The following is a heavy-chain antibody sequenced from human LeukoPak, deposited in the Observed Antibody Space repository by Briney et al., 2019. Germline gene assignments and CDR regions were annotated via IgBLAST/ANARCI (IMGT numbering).Heavy chain of an antibody. J-gene: IGHJ6*02. CDR2: INHSGSN. CDR1: GGSFSGYY. CDR3: ARGPSRGGRRYYGMDV. Sequence: KPSETLSLTCAVYGGSFSGYYWSWIRQPPGKGLEWIGEINHSGSNNYNPSLKSRVTISVDTSKNQFSLKLSSVTAADTAVYLCARGPSRGGRRYYGMDVWGQGTTVTVSS. D-gene: IGHD3-10*01. V-gene: IGHV4-34*01.